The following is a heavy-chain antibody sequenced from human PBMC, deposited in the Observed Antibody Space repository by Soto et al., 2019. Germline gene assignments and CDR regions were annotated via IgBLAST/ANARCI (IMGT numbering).Heavy chain of an antibody. V-gene: IGHV3-73*01. Sequence: EVQLVESGGGLVQPGGSLKLSCAASGFTVSGSAVHWVRQASGKGLEWVGRIRSKTNSYAKAYSASVKGRFTISSDDSKSTAYVQMNSLKTEDKAGYYCTGHLGELSFPRAFDIWGQGTMVTVSS. J-gene: IGHJ3*02. D-gene: IGHD3-16*02. CDR1: GFTVSGSA. CDR2: IRSKTNSYAK. CDR3: TGHLGELSFPRAFDI.